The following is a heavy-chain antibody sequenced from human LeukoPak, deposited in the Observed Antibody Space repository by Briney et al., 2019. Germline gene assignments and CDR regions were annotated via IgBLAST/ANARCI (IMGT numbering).Heavy chain of an antibody. Sequence: SVKVSCKASGGTFSSTTINWVRQAPGQGLEWMGGIIPIFGTANYAQKFQGRVTITADESTSTAYMELSSLRSEDTAVYYCARAPYDSSGYYSDDWGQGTLVTVSS. D-gene: IGHD3-22*01. CDR1: GGTFSSTT. V-gene: IGHV1-69*13. J-gene: IGHJ4*02. CDR3: ARAPYDSSGYYSDD. CDR2: IIPIFGTA.